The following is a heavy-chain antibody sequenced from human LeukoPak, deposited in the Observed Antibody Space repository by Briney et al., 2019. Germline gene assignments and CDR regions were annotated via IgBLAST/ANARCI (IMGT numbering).Heavy chain of an antibody. Sequence: ASVKVSCKASGGTFSSYAISWVRQAPGQGLEWMGGIIPIFGTANYAQKFQGRVTITADESTSTAYMELSGLRSEDTAVYYCARPRSSTSPQYYYFDYWGQGTLVTVSS. CDR3: ARPRSSTSPQYYYFDY. CDR2: IIPIFGTA. CDR1: GGTFSSYA. D-gene: IGHD2-2*01. V-gene: IGHV1-69*13. J-gene: IGHJ4*02.